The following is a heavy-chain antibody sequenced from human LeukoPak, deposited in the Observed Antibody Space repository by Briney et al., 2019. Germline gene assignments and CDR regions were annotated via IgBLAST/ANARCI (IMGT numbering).Heavy chain of an antibody. V-gene: IGHV5-51*01. Sequence: GESLKISCKGSGYSFTSYWIGWVRQMPGKGLEWMGIIYPGDSDTRYSPSFQGQVTISADKSISTAYLQWSSLKASDTAMYYCARQDGLYGSGSSPADYWGQGTLVTVSS. J-gene: IGHJ4*02. CDR2: IYPGDSDT. CDR1: GYSFTSYW. CDR3: ARQDGLYGSGSSPADY. D-gene: IGHD3-10*01.